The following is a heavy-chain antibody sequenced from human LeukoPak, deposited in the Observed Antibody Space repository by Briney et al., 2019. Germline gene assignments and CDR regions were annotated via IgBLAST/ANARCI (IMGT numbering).Heavy chain of an antibody. J-gene: IGHJ4*02. CDR3: ARGPVTYDYVWRSYRSSYYFDY. CDR2: INHSGST. Sequence: SETLSPTCAVYGGSFSGYYWSWIRQPPGKGLEWIGEINHSGSTNYNPSLKSRVTISVDTSKNQFSLKLSSVTAADTAVYYCARGPVTYDYVWRSYRSSYYFDYWGQGTLVTVSS. CDR1: GGSFSGYY. V-gene: IGHV4-34*01. D-gene: IGHD3-16*02.